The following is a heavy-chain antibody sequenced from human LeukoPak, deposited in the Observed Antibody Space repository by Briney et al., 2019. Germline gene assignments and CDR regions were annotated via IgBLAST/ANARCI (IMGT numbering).Heavy chain of an antibody. CDR1: GGSISSYY. CDR2: IYYSGST. CDR3: ARVTDSSSWAYFDQ. V-gene: IGHV4-59*01. J-gene: IGHJ4*02. D-gene: IGHD6-13*01. Sequence: SETLSRTYTVSGGSISSYYWNWIRQPPGKGLEWIGYIYYSGSTNYNPSLKSRVTISVDTSKNQFSLKLSSVTAADTAVYYCARVTDSSSWAYFDQWGQGTLVTVSS.